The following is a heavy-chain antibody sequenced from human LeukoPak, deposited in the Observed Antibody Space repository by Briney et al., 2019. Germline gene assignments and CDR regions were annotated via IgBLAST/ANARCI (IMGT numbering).Heavy chain of an antibody. CDR1: GDSVSSDGYS. CDR2: IYHGGST. J-gene: IGHJ5*02. V-gene: IGHV4-30-2*01. D-gene: IGHD2-21*01. Sequence: SQTLSLTCAVFGDSVSSDGYSWSWIRQPPGKGLEWIGYIYHGGSTYYNPSLKSRVTISIDRSKNQFSLRLDSVTVADTAVYYCATRGIGVGWFDPWGQGTLVTVSS. CDR3: ATRGIGVGWFDP.